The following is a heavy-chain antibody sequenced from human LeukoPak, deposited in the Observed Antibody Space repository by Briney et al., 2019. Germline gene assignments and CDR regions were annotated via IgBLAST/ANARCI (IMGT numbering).Heavy chain of an antibody. Sequence: KASETLSLTCTVSGGSISSYYWSWIRQLPGKGLEWIGYIYYSGSTNYNPSLKSRVTISVDTSKNQFSLKLSSVTAADTAVYYCARGSYDYVWGSYLPDYWGQGTLVTVSS. J-gene: IGHJ4*02. CDR3: ARGSYDYVWGSYLPDY. CDR1: GGSISSYY. D-gene: IGHD3-16*01. V-gene: IGHV4-59*01. CDR2: IYYSGST.